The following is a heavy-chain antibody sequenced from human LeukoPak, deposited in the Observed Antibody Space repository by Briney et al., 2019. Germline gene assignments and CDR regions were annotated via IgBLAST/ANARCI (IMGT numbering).Heavy chain of an antibody. CDR3: ARSKGDGYNPALNDAFDI. D-gene: IGHD5-24*01. J-gene: IGHJ3*02. CDR1: GYTFTGYY. CDR2: INPNSGGT. Sequence: ASVKVSCKASGYTFTGYYMHWVRQAPGQGLEWMGWINPNSGGTNYAQKFQGRVTTTRDTSISTAYMELSRLRSDDTAVYYCARSKGDGYNPALNDAFDIWGQGTMVTVSS. V-gene: IGHV1-2*02.